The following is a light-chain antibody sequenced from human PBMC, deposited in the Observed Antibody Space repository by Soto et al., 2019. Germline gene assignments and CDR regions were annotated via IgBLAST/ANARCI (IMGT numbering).Light chain of an antibody. Sequence: DIQMTQSPSSLSSSVGYIVTIACRSSQGISNYLAWYQQKPGKVPKLLIYAASTLQSGVPSRFSGSGSGTDFTLTISSLQPEHVETYYCQNYNIAPRTFGQGTKVDIK. CDR2: AAS. J-gene: IGKJ1*01. V-gene: IGKV1-27*01. CDR3: QNYNIAPRT. CDR1: QGISNY.